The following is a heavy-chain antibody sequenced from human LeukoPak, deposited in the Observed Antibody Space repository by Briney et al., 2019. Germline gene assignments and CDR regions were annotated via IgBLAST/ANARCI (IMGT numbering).Heavy chain of an antibody. CDR2: ISSSGSTI. CDR3: ARGTVSDY. J-gene: IGHJ4*02. CDR1: GFIFSSYN. D-gene: IGHD4-11*01. Sequence: GGSLRLSCAASGFIFSSYNVNWVRQAPGKGLEWVSYISSSGSTIYYADSVKGRFTISRDNAKNSLYLQLNSLRDEDTAVYYCARGTVSDYWGQGTLVTVSS. V-gene: IGHV3-48*02.